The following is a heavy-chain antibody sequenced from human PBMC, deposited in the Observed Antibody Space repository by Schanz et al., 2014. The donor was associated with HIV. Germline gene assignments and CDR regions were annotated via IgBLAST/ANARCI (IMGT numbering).Heavy chain of an antibody. CDR1: GFTFSDYY. D-gene: IGHD3-16*02. J-gene: IGHJ6*02. Sequence: QVQLVESGGGLVKPGGSLRLSCAASGFTFSDYYMSWIRQAPGKGLEWISYINRNGYTTYYADSVKGRFTISRDNAKNSLYLEMNSLRAEDTAVYYCAKMEMAIVRWYYGMDVWGQGTTVTVSS. CDR2: INRNGYTT. V-gene: IGHV3-11*01. CDR3: AKMEMAIVRWYYGMDV.